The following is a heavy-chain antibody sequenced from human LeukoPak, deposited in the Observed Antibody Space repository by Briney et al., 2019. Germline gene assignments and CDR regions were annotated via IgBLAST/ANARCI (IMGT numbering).Heavy chain of an antibody. CDR1: GFTFSSYA. V-gene: IGHV3-30-3*01. J-gene: IGHJ4*02. CDR3: ARDTEFLEWLFYFDY. D-gene: IGHD3-3*01. CDR2: ISYDGSNK. Sequence: GGSLRLSCAASGFTFSSYAMHWVRQAPGKGLEWVAVISYDGSNKYYADSVKGQFTISRDNSKNTLYLQMNSLRAEDTAVYYCARDTEFLEWLFYFDYWGQGTLVTVSS.